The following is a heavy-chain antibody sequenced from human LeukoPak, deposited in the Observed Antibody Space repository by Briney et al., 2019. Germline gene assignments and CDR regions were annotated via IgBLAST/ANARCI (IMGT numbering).Heavy chain of an antibody. V-gene: IGHV3-23*01. CDR3: AKELRITMIVVVITYTAFDI. D-gene: IGHD3-22*01. J-gene: IGHJ3*02. CDR1: GFTFSSYA. CDR2: ISGSGGST. Sequence: GXXLRLSCAASGFTFSSYAMSWVRQAPGKGLEWVSAISGSGGSTYYADSVKGRFTISRDNSKNTLYLQMNSLRAEDTAVYYCAKELRITMIVVVITYTAFDIWGQGTMVTVSS.